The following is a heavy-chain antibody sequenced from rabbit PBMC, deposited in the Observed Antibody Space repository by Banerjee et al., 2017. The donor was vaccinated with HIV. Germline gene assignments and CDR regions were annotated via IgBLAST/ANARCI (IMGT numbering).Heavy chain of an antibody. CDR2: IYAGYSGSS. J-gene: IGHJ4*01. CDR3: ARGSATMTMVITGYYLNL. CDR1: GFSFSSNYY. Sequence: QSLEESGGDLVKPGASLTLTCTASGFSFSSNYYMCWVRQAPGKGLECIACIYAGYSGSSYYASWAKGRFTISKTSSTTVTLQLNSLTAADTATYFCARGSATMTMVITGYYLNLWGQGTLVTVS. D-gene: IGHD2-1*01. V-gene: IGHV1S40*01.